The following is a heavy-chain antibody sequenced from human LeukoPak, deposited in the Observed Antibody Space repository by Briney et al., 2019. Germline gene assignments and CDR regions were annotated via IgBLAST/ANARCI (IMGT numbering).Heavy chain of an antibody. J-gene: IGHJ4*02. Sequence: PSQTLSLTCTVSGASVGGGGYYWTWIRQFPGGGLEWIGYINYSGTTYYSPSLESRVTISFDTSKNQLSLRLNSVTAADTAVYYCARDLGVYGNFDYWGQGTLVTVSS. CDR3: ARDLGVYGNFDY. CDR1: GASVGGGGYY. V-gene: IGHV4-31*03. CDR2: INYSGTT. D-gene: IGHD6-13*01.